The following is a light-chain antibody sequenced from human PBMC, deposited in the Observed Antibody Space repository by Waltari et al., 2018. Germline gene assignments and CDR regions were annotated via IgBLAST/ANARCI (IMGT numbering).Light chain of an antibody. CDR1: SSDVGAYNY. CDR3: SSYTSSSTYV. V-gene: IGLV2-14*01. CDR2: EVS. J-gene: IGLJ1*01. Sequence: QSALTQPASVSGSPGQSITISCTGTSSDVGAYNYFSWYQQHPGKVPKLMIYEVSNRPLGVSNRFSGSKAGNTASLTISGLQAEDEADYYCSSYTSSSTYVFGTGTSVTVL.